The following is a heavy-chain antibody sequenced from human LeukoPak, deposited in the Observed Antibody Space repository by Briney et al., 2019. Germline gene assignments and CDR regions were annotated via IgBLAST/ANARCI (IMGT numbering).Heavy chain of an antibody. V-gene: IGHV3-53*01. CDR3: ARVVDHDYGDYYLDY. CDR1: GFTLSSNN. D-gene: IGHD4-17*01. CDR2: IYSGGST. Sequence: PGRSLRLSCAASGFTLSSNNMSWVRQAPGKGLECISVIYSGGSTDYADSVKGRLTISRDNSKNTLYLQMNSLRAEDTAVYYCARVVDHDYGDYYLDYWGQGTLVTVSS. J-gene: IGHJ4*02.